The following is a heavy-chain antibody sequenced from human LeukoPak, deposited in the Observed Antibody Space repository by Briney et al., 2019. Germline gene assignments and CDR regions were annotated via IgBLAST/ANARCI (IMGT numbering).Heavy chain of an antibody. V-gene: IGHV3-73*01. CDR2: IRSKADSYTT. CDR1: GFTFSGSA. CDR3: RAAADLNDY. Sequence: GGSLKLSCAASGFTFSGSAMHWVRQASGKGLEWLGRIRSKADSYTTAYAASVKGRFIVSRDDSKNTAYLQMNSLKTENTAVYYCRAAADLNDYWGQGTLVTVSS. J-gene: IGHJ4*02. D-gene: IGHD6-13*01.